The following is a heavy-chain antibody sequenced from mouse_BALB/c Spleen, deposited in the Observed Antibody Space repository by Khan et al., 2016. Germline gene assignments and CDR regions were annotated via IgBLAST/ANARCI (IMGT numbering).Heavy chain of an antibody. V-gene: IGHV1-37*01. D-gene: IGHD1-3*01. Sequence: EVERVESGPELVKPGASVKISCKASGYSFTCYFMNWVKQRHGKSLEWIGRINPYNGDTVYNQKFKGKATLTADKSSSTAHMELLSLTSADSAVYYCGRGDNYVNGFFDVCGAGTTGTVSS. J-gene: IGHJ1*01. CDR2: INPYNGDT. CDR3: GRGDNYVNGFFDV. CDR1: GYSFTCYF.